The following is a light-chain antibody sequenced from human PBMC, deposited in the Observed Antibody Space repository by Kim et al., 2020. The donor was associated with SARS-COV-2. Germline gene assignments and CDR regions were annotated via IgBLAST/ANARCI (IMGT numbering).Light chain of an antibody. CDR1: QIVISGT. Sequence: EIVMTQSPGTLSLSPGERTTLSCRARQIVISGTLAWYQQKPGQVPRLLIHSTSSRAKGIPERFVGSGSGTDFTLTITSLEPEDSAVYYCQRHSSFAYTFGPGTKLEI. CDR2: STS. J-gene: IGKJ2*01. CDR3: QRHSSFAYT. V-gene: IGKV3-20*01.